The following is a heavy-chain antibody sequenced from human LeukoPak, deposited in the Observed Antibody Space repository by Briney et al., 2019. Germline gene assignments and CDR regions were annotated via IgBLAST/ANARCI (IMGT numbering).Heavy chain of an antibody. CDR3: ARDGTNYYDSSGHSGY. CDR2: IIPILGIA. J-gene: IGHJ4*02. D-gene: IGHD3-22*01. CDR1: GGTFSSYA. V-gene: IGHV1-69*04. Sequence: ASVKVSCKASGGTFSSYAISWVRQTPGQGLEWMGRIIPILGIANNAQKFQGRVTITADKSTSTAYVELSSLRSEDTAVYYCARDGTNYYDSSGHSGYWGQGTLVTVSS.